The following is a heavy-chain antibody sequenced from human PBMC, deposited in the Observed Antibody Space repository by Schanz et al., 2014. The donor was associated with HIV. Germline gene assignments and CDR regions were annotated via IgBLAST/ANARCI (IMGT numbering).Heavy chain of an antibody. D-gene: IGHD6-19*01. CDR1: GFIFSSYG. V-gene: IGHV3-30*19. CDR2: MSHDGFSK. J-gene: IGHJ3*01. CDR3: AREGESSGRAGRFDL. Sequence: VQLVESGGGLVKPGGSLRLSCAASGFIFSSYGMHWVRQAPGKGLEWVAGMSHDGFSKYFADSVKGRFAISREDSKNTVHLQMDSLRPEDTAVYYCAREGESSGRAGRFDLWGQGAMVTVSP.